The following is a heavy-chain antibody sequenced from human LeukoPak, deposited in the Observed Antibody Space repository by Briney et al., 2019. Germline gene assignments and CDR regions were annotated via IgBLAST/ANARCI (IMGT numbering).Heavy chain of an antibody. J-gene: IGHJ4*02. D-gene: IGHD4-17*01. CDR1: GGSISRYY. CDR3: ARSAPSVTSYYFDS. CDR2: FYTIGST. V-gene: IGHV4-4*07. Sequence: SETLSLTCTVSGGSISRYYWSWIRQPAGKGLEWIGRFYTIGSTNYNPSLKSRVTMSLDTSKNQFSLTLNSVTAADTAVYYCARSAPSVTSYYFDSWGQGTLVTVYS.